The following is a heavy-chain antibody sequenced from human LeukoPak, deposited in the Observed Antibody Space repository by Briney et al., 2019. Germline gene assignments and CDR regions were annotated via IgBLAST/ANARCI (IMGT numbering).Heavy chain of an antibody. D-gene: IGHD2-2*03. Sequence: ASVKVSCKASGYTFTGYYMHWVRQAPGQGLEWMGRINPNSGGTNYAQKFQGGVTMTRDTSISTGYMELSRLRPDDTAVYYCARDRYGYCSSTSCQIPFDYWGQGTLVTVSS. CDR1: GYTFTGYY. CDR3: ARDRYGYCSSTSCQIPFDY. V-gene: IGHV1-2*06. CDR2: INPNSGGT. J-gene: IGHJ4*02.